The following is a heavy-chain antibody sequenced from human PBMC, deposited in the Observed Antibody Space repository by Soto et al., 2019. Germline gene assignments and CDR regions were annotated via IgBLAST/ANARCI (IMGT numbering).Heavy chain of an antibody. Sequence: EVQLLESGGGLVQPGGSLRLSCAASGFTFSTYAMNWVRQAPGKGLEWVSGISGSGDSTYYADSVKGRFTVSRVNSKNTLYLEVNRLRAEDTAVFYCAKEKSSGWSFDYWGQGTLVTVSS. CDR3: AKEKSSGWSFDY. D-gene: IGHD6-19*01. V-gene: IGHV3-23*01. J-gene: IGHJ4*02. CDR2: ISGSGDST. CDR1: GFTFSTYA.